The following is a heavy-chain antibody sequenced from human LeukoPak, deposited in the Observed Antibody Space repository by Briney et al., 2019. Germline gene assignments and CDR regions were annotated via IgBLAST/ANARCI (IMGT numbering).Heavy chain of an antibody. CDR2: ISRDSRTI. D-gene: IGHD3-16*01. V-gene: IGHV3-21*01. Sequence: GGSLRLSCAASGFTFSSYSMNWVRQAPGQGLEWVSIISRDSRTIFYADSVKGRFTVSRDNAKNSLYLQMNSLRAEDTAVYYCATSPPGGPIDNWGQGTLVTASS. J-gene: IGHJ4*02. CDR1: GFTFSSYS. CDR3: ATSPPGGPIDN.